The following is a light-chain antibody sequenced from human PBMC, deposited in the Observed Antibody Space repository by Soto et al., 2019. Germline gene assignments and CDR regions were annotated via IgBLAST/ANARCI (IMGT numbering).Light chain of an antibody. CDR3: ATWDSSLSGVV. J-gene: IGLJ2*01. CDR2: DND. Sequence: QSVLTQPPSVSAAPGQRVTISCSGSSSNMPNNYVSWYQQLPGTGHKLLIYDNDKRPSGIPDRFSGSKSGTAATLGVTGLQTGDEADYYCATWDSSLSGVVFGGGTKLTVL. CDR1: SSNMPNNY. V-gene: IGLV1-51*01.